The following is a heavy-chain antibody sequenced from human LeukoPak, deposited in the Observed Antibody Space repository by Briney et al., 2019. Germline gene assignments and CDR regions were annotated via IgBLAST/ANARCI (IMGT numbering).Heavy chain of an antibody. Sequence: GGSLRLSCAASGFTFSSYSMNWVRQAPGKGLEWVSSISSSSSYIYYADSVKGRFTISRDNAKNSLYLQMNSLRAEDTAVYYCARPRGCGSTRCNNFDYWGQGTLVTVSS. CDR2: ISSSSSYI. CDR3: ARPRGCGSTRCNNFDY. D-gene: IGHD2-2*01. V-gene: IGHV3-21*01. CDR1: GFTFSSYS. J-gene: IGHJ4*02.